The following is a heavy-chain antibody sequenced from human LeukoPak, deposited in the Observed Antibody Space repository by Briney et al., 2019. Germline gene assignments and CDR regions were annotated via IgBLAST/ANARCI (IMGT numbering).Heavy chain of an antibody. CDR2: IYHNGST. J-gene: IGHJ5*02. V-gene: IGHV4-38-2*01. Sequence: SETLSLTCAVSGYSINSGYYWGWIRQPPGHGLEWIGRIYHNGSTYYKPALKSRVTISIDTSKNQFSLKLSSVTAADTAVYYCARLYSSSWPLPGDGFDPWGQGTLVTVS. CDR1: GYSINSGYY. CDR3: ARLYSSSWPLPGDGFDP. D-gene: IGHD6-13*01.